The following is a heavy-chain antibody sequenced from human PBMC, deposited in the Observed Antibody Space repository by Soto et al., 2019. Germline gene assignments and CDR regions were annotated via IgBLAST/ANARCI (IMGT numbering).Heavy chain of an antibody. V-gene: IGHV3-74*01. CDR2: IYNDGTYS. CDR3: TRGPRPISTGTGAY. Sequence: PGGSLRLSCAASGFIFKMYWMHWVRQSPGKGLVWISRIYNDGTYSDYADSVRGRFTISRDNVNDNLYLQMNNLRAEDSGLYYCTRGPRPISTGTGAYWGQGTQVTAPQ. CDR1: GFIFKMYW. D-gene: IGHD3-10*01. J-gene: IGHJ4*02.